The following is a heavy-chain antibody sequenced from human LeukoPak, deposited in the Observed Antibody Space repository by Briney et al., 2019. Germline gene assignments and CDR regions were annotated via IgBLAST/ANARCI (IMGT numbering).Heavy chain of an antibody. CDR2: IYYSGST. J-gene: IGHJ4*02. D-gene: IGHD2-2*01. Sequence: SETLSLTCTVSGGSISSYYWSWIRQPPGKGLEWIGYIYYSGSTNYNPSLKSRVTTSVDTSKNQFSLKLSSVTAADTAVYYCARVICSSTSCYPDYWGQRTLVTVSS. V-gene: IGHV4-59*01. CDR1: GGSISSYY. CDR3: ARVICSSTSCYPDY.